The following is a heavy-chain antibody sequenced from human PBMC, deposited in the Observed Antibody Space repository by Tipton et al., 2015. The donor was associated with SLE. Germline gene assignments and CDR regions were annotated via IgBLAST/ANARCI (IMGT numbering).Heavy chain of an antibody. J-gene: IGHJ4*02. CDR2: VYSSGST. CDR3: ARAGRYFGDFLSF. D-gene: IGHD3-10*01. Sequence: TLSLTCNVSGGSISGYYWSWIRQPAGKGLEWIGRVYSSGSTIYNPSIKSRITLSLDTSKNQFSLRVNSVTAADTAVYYCARAGRYFGDFLSFWGQGSLVSVSS. V-gene: IGHV4-4*07. CDR1: GGSISGYY.